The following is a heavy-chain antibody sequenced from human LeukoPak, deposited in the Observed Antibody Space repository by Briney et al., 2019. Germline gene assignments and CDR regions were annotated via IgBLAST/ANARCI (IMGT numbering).Heavy chain of an antibody. CDR1: GGSSRTYP. V-gene: IGHV1-69*05. D-gene: IGHD3-10*01. CDR3: ATGESGRSWDWFAP. Sequence: GASVKVSCKASGGSSRTYPISWVRQAPGQGLEWMGGLTQFFRRTNYTQKFQDRLTITTDESSSTAYMELSDLRSDDTAIYYCATGESGRSWDWFAPWGQGTLVTVSS. CDR2: LTQFFRRT. J-gene: IGHJ5*02.